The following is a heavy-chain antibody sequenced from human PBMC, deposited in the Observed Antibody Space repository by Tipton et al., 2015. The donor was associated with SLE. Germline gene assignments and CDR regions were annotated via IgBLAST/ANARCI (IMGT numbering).Heavy chain of an antibody. J-gene: IGHJ5*02. V-gene: IGHV3-53*05. CDR2: IYSGGST. Sequence: GSLRLSCAASGFTVSSNYMSWVRQAPGKGLEWVSVIYSGGSTYYADSVKGRFTISRDNSKNTLYLQMNSLRAEDTAVYYCARTPLVATSRGWFAPWGQGTLVTVSS. D-gene: IGHD5-12*01. CDR3: ARTPLVATSRGWFAP. CDR1: GFTVSSNY.